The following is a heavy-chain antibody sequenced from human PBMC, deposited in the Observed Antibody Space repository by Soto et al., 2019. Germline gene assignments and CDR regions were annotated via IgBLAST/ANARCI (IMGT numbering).Heavy chain of an antibody. Sequence: ASVKVSCKASGYTFTSYAMHWVRQAPGQRLEWMGWINAGNGNTKYSQKFQGRVTITRDTSASTAYMELSSLRSEDTAVYYCAGFWRGPGAFDIWGQGTMVTVSS. CDR2: INAGNGNT. CDR1: GYTFTSYA. D-gene: IGHD3-3*01. J-gene: IGHJ3*02. CDR3: AGFWRGPGAFDI. V-gene: IGHV1-3*01.